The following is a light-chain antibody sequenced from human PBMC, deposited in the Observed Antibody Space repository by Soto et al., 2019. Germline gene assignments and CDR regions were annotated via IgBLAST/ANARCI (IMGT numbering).Light chain of an antibody. CDR2: GAS. CDR3: QHFGGTTFT. V-gene: IGKV3-20*01. CDR1: QSVSSSY. Sequence: PGEGATLSCRASQSVSSSYIAWYQQRPGQTPSLLIYGASTRATGIPDRFSGSGSGTHFTLTISRLEPGDFAVYYCQHFGGTTFTFGQGTRMEIK. J-gene: IGKJ5*01.